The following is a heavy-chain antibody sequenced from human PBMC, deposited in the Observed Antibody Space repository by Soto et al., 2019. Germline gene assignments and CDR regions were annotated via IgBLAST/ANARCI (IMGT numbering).Heavy chain of an antibody. V-gene: IGHV3-23*01. J-gene: IGHJ4*02. CDR1: GFTFSSYV. CDR3: AYSSTPFDY. D-gene: IGHD6-13*01. CDR2: ISGSGGST. Sequence: GGSLRLSCAASGFTFSSYVMNWVRQAPGKGLEWVSTISGSGGSTYYADSVEGRFTFSRDNSKNTLHLLMNSLRAEDTAVYYCAYSSTPFDYWGQGTLVTVSS.